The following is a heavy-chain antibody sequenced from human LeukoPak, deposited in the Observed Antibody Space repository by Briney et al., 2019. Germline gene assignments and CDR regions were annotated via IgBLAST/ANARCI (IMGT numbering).Heavy chain of an antibody. V-gene: IGHV3-23*01. CDR1: GFTFSSFA. CDR2: ISASGGNT. J-gene: IGHJ4*02. Sequence: PGGTLRLSCAASGFTFSSFAMNWARQAPGKGLEWVSGISASGGNTYHADSLKGRFTISRDNSKNTLYLQVNGLRAEDTAVDYCAKEGLAWWGQGTLVTVSS. CDR3: AKEGLAW.